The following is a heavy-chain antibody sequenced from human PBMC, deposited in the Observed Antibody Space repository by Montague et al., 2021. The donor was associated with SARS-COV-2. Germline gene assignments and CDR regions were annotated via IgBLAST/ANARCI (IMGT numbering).Heavy chain of an antibody. V-gene: IGHV4-59*01. J-gene: IGHJ6*03. D-gene: IGHD3-3*01. CDR1: GGSISSYY. Sequence: SETLSLTCTVSGGSISSYYWSWIRQPPGKGLEWIGYIYYSGSTNYNPSLKSRVTISVDTSKNQFSLKLSSVTAADTAVYYYARALVPEEWLFGGDYYYYMDVWGKGTTVTVSS. CDR3: ARALVPEEWLFGGDYYYYMDV. CDR2: IYYSGST.